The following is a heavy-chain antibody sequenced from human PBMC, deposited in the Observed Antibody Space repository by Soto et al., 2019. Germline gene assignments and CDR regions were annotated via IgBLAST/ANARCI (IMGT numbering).Heavy chain of an antibody. J-gene: IGHJ3*02. D-gene: IGHD1-26*01. CDR1: GFTFSSYG. CDR3: AKGGTTQLVRAIDDVLEI. Sequence: PGGSLRLSCAASGFTFSSYGMHWVRQAPGKGLEWVAVISYDGSNKYYADSVKGRFTISRDDSKNTLYLQMNSLRAEDTAVYYCAKGGTTQLVRAIDDVLEIWGQGKMVTVSS. V-gene: IGHV3-30*18. CDR2: ISYDGSNK.